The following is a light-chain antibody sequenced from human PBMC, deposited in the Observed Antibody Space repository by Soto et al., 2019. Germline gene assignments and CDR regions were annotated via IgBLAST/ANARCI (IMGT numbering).Light chain of an antibody. CDR3: SSYTSSSPLV. V-gene: IGLV2-14*01. Sequence: QSALTQPASVSGSPGQSITISCTGTSSDVGGYNYVSWYQQHAGKAPKLMIYEVSNRPSGVSNRFSGSKSGNTASLTISGLQAEDEADYYCSSYTSSSPLVFGSGTKLTVL. J-gene: IGLJ3*02. CDR1: SSDVGGYNY. CDR2: EVS.